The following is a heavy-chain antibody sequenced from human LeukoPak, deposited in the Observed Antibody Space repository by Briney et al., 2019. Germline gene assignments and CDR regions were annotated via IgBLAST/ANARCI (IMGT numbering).Heavy chain of an antibody. CDR3: ARVGLGVGSGRKASGFDP. CDR2: IKQDGSEK. Sequence: PGGSLRLSCAASGFRFNTFWMSWVRQAPGKGLEWVANIKQDGSEKYYVDSVKGRFTISRDNAKNSLYLQMNSLRAEDTAVYYCARVGLGVGSGRKASGFDPWGQGTLVTVSS. CDR1: GFRFNTFW. D-gene: IGHD3-10*01. V-gene: IGHV3-7*01. J-gene: IGHJ5*02.